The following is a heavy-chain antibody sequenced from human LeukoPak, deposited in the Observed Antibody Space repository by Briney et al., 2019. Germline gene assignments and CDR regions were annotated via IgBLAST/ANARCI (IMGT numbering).Heavy chain of an antibody. V-gene: IGHV3-30*01. D-gene: IGHD5-24*01. CDR1: GFTFSSYA. CDR2: ISYDGSNK. CDR3: ARDLRDSFDY. J-gene: IGHJ4*02. Sequence: PGRSLRLSCAASGFTFSSYAMHWVPEAPGKGLEWVAVISYDGSNKYYADSVKGRFTISRDNSKNTLYLQMNSLRAEDTAVYYCARDLRDSFDYWGQGTLVTVSS.